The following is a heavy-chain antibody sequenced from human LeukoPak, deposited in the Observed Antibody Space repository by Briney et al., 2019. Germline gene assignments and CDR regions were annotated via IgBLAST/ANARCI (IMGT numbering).Heavy chain of an antibody. D-gene: IGHD1-1*01. Sequence: ASVKVSCKASGYTFTGYYMHWVRQAPGQGLEWMGWINPNSGGTNYAQKFQGRVTMTRDTSISTAYMELGRLRSDDTAVYYCAPRLERRYYFDYWGQGTLVTVSS. J-gene: IGHJ4*02. CDR2: INPNSGGT. CDR3: APRLERRYYFDY. V-gene: IGHV1-2*02. CDR1: GYTFTGYY.